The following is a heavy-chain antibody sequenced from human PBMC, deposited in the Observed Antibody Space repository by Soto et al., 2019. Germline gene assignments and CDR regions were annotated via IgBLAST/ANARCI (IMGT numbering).Heavy chain of an antibody. Sequence: GESLKISCKGSRYNVTSYWITWVRQMPGKGLEWMGRIDPTDSYTNYSPSFQGHVTISADMSINTAYLQWSSLKASDTAMYYCARHSATIFGVVQYYFDYWGQGTLGTVSS. V-gene: IGHV5-10-1*01. CDR1: RYNVTSYW. CDR3: ARHSATIFGVVQYYFDY. CDR2: IDPTDSYT. J-gene: IGHJ4*02. D-gene: IGHD3-3*01.